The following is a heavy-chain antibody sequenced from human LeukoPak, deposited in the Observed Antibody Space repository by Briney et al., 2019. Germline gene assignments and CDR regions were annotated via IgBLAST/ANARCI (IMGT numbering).Heavy chain of an antibody. Sequence: GGSLRLSCAASGFTFSSYSMNWVRQAPGKGLEWVSSISSSSSYIYYADSVKGRFTISRDNAKNSLYLQMNSLRAEDTAVYYCARERDSSGWYETWGQGTMVTVSS. CDR1: GFTFSSYS. D-gene: IGHD6-19*01. J-gene: IGHJ3*01. CDR3: ARERDSSGWYET. V-gene: IGHV3-21*01. CDR2: ISSSSSYI.